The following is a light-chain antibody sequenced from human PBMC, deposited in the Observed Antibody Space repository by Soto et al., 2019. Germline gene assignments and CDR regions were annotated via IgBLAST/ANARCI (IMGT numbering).Light chain of an antibody. CDR1: QGISSW. CDR3: QKANSFPLT. J-gene: IGKJ4*01. V-gene: IGKV1-12*01. CDR2: AAS. Sequence: DIPMTQSQASVSESVGDRVTITFRASQGISSWLAWYQQKPGKAPNLLIYAASSLHSGVPSRFSGSGSGTAFTLTISSLQPEDFATYYCQKANSFPLTFGGGTKVDI.